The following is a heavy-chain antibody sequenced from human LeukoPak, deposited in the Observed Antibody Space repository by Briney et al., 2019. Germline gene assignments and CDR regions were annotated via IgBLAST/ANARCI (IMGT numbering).Heavy chain of an antibody. CDR2: INTGNGNA. V-gene: IGHV1-3*04. Sequence: ASVKVSCKASGYTFTYYGMYWVRQAPGQGLEWMAWINTGNGNAKYSEKFQGRVTITRDTSASTAYMDLSSLRSEDTAVYYCARGVVVVVAASYYYYYGMDVWGQGTTVTVSS. CDR3: ARGVVVVVAASYYYYYGMDV. J-gene: IGHJ6*02. D-gene: IGHD2-15*01. CDR1: GYTFTYYG.